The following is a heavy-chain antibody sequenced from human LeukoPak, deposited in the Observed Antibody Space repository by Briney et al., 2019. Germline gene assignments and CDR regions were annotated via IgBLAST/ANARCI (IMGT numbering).Heavy chain of an antibody. CDR3: ARRYYYDSSGYYGDAFDI. V-gene: IGHV3-30*02. J-gene: IGHJ3*02. Sequence: GGSLRLSCAASGFTFSSYGMHWVRQAPGKGLEWVAFIQYDGSNKYYADSVKGRFTISRDNSKNTLYLQMNSLRAEDTAVYYCARRYYYDSSGYYGDAFDIWGQGTMVTVSS. D-gene: IGHD3-22*01. CDR1: GFTFSSYG. CDR2: IQYDGSNK.